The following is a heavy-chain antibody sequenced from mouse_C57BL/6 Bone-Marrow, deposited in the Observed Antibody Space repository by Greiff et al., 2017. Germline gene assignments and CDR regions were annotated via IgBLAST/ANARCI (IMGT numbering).Heavy chain of an antibody. CDR3: TSLIYYDYGLFAY. CDR2: IDPENGDT. Sequence: VQLQQSGAELVRPGASVKLSCTASGFNIKDDYMNWVKQRPEQGLEWIGWIDPENGDTEYASKFQGKATITADTSSNTAYLQLSSLTSEDTAVYYCTSLIYYDYGLFAYWGQGTLVTVSA. CDR1: GFNIKDDY. D-gene: IGHD2-4*01. V-gene: IGHV14-4*01. J-gene: IGHJ3*01.